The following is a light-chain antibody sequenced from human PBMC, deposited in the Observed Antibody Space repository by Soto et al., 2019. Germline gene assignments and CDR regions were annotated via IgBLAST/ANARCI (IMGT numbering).Light chain of an antibody. CDR1: QSVSSTY. Sequence: EIVLTQSPGTLSLSPGERATLSCRASQSVSSTYLAWYQHKPGQAPRLLMYGASSRAAGIPDRFSGSGSGTDFTLTISRLEPEDFAVYYCQHYGTSVPITFGQGTRLEIK. CDR2: GAS. J-gene: IGKJ5*01. CDR3: QHYGTSVPIT. V-gene: IGKV3-20*01.